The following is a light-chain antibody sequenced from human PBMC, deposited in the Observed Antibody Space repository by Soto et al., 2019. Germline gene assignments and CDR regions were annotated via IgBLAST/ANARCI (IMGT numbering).Light chain of an antibody. J-gene: IGLJ1*01. CDR3: QSYDSTLSARYV. CDR2: GDS. V-gene: IGLV1-40*01. Sequence: QSVLTQPPSVSGAPGQRVTISCTGSSSNIGAGYHVHWYQQLPGAAPKLLIFGDSNRPSGVPDRFSGSKSGTSASLAITGLQAEDECDYCCQSYDSTLSARYVFGTGIKVAVL. CDR1: SSNIGAGYH.